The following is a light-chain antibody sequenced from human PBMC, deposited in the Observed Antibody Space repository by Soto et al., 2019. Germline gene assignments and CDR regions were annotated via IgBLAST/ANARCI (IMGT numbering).Light chain of an antibody. CDR1: QGVSTW. CDR2: TAS. CDR3: QQAASFPIT. V-gene: IGKV1-12*01. J-gene: IGKJ5*01. Sequence: DIQMTQSPSSVAASVGDIVAITCRASQGVSTWLDWYQQKPGKAPNLLIYTASSLQSGVPSRFRGSGYGTDFTLTINGLKPEDFATYYCQQAASFPITFGQGTRLEIK.